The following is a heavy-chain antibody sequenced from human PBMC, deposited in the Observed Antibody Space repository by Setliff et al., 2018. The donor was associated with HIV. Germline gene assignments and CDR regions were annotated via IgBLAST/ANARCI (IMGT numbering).Heavy chain of an antibody. Sequence: AAVKVSCKASGYTVNTYALHWVRQAPGQGLEWMGWINVGNGNTKYSQKFQGRVTITRDTSASTAYMELSSLRFEDTAVYYCARDSYGLDYWGQGTLVTVSS. D-gene: IGHD5-18*01. V-gene: IGHV1-3*01. CDR2: INVGNGNT. J-gene: IGHJ4*02. CDR1: GYTVNTYA. CDR3: ARDSYGLDY.